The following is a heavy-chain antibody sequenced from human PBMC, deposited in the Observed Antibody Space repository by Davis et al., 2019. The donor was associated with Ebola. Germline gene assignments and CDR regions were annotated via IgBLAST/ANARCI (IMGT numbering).Heavy chain of an antibody. CDR1: GGSISSYY. J-gene: IGHJ6*02. V-gene: IGHV4-59*01. CDR3: ARGLRRYYYYGIDV. CDR2: IYYSGST. Sequence: GSLRLSCTVSGGSISSYYWSWIRQPPGKGLEWIGYIYYSGSTNYNPSLKSRVTISVDTSKNQFSLKLNSVTAADTAVYYCARGLRRYYYYGIDVWGQGTTVTVSS.